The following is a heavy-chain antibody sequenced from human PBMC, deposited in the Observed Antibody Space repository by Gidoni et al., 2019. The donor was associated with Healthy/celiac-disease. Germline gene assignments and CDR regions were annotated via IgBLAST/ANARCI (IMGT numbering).Heavy chain of an antibody. D-gene: IGHD3-16*01. V-gene: IGHV2-70*04. CDR1: GFSLSTSGMR. Sequence: QVTLKESGPALVKPTQTLTLTCTFSGFSLSTSGMRVSWIRQPPGKALEWLARIDWDDDKFYSTSLKTRLTISKDTSKNQVVLTMTNMDPVDTATYYCAVGALDFDYWGQGTLVTVSS. J-gene: IGHJ4*02. CDR2: IDWDDDK. CDR3: AVGALDFDY.